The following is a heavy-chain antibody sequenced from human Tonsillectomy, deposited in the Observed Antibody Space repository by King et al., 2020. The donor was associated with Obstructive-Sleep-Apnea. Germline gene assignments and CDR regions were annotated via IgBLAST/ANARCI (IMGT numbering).Heavy chain of an antibody. CDR1: GFTFSNAW. V-gene: IGHV3-15*01. CDR2: IKSKTDGGTT. D-gene: IGHD3-9*01. J-gene: IGHJ4*02. Sequence: EVQLVESGGGLVKPGGSLRLSCAASGFTFSNAWMSWVRQAPGKGLEWVGRIKSKTDGGTTDYAAPVKGRFTISRDDSKNTLYLQMNSLKTEDTAVYYCTTDRASAFDWLSFFDYWGQGTLVTVSS. CDR3: TTDRASAFDWLSFFDY.